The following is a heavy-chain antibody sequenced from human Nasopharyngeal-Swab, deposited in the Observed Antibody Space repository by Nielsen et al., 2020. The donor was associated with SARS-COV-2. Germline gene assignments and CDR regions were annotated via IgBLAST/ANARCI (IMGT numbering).Heavy chain of an antibody. V-gene: IGHV4-34*01. D-gene: IGHD2-15*01. Sequence: SETLSLTCAVYGGSFSGYYWSWIRQPPGKGLEWIGEINHSGSTNYNPSLKSRVTISVDTSKNQFSLKLSSVTAADTAVYYCARGPIKRYCSGGSCRPHNWFDPWGQGTLVTVSS. J-gene: IGHJ5*02. CDR1: GGSFSGYY. CDR2: INHSGST. CDR3: ARGPIKRYCSGGSCRPHNWFDP.